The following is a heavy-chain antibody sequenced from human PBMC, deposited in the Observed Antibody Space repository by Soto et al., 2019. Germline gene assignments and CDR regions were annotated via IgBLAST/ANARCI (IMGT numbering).Heavy chain of an antibody. CDR3: AREGYSSGYYYSYGMEV. J-gene: IGHJ6*02. D-gene: IGHD3-22*01. CDR2: IYYSGST. CDR1: GGSISSYY. Sequence: PSETLSLTCTVSGGSISSYYWSWIRQPPGKGLEWIGYIYYSGSTNYNPSLKSRVTISVDTSKNQFSLKLSSVTAADTAVYYCAREGYSSGYYYSYGMEVWGQGTTVTVSS. V-gene: IGHV4-59*01.